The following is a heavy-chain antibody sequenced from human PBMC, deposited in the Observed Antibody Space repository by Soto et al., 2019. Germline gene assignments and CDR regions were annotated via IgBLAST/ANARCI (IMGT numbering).Heavy chain of an antibody. Sequence: ASVKVPCKASGYTFTGYYLHWVRQAPGQGLEWMGWINPNSGGTNYAQKVQGWGTMTRDTSISTAYMERSRLRSDGTAVYYCARGRQTKPPAAAGTITPLSDYYYGMDVWGQGTTVTVSS. J-gene: IGHJ6*02. V-gene: IGHV1-2*04. CDR2: INPNSGGT. D-gene: IGHD6-13*01. CDR3: ARGRQTKPPAAAGTITPLSDYYYGMDV. CDR1: GYTFTGYY.